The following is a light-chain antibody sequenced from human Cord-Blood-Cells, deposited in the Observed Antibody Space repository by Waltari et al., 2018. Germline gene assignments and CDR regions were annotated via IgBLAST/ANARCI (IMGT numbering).Light chain of an antibody. J-gene: IGKJ3*01. CDR2: DGS. CDR1: QGMISA. CDR3: QQFNSYPLT. Sequence: AIQLTQSPSSLSASVGDRVTITCRASQGMISALAWYQQKPGNAPKLLISDGSRCESGVPTRFSRSGSGPDFTLTSSSLQPEDFATYYCQQFNSYPLTFGPGTKVDIK. V-gene: IGKV1-13*02.